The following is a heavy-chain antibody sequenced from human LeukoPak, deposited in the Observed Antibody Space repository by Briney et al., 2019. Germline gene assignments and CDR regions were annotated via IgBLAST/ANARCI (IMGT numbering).Heavy chain of an antibody. CDR1: GVSISSSNYH. V-gene: IGHV4-39*07. J-gene: IGHJ4*02. CDR3: AREWHHVFDY. Sequence: SETLSLTCTVSGVSISSSNYHWGWIRQTPGKGLEWIGSIYYGGSTYYNPSLKSRVTISADTSKSQFSLNLRFVTAADTAVYYCAREWHHVFDYWGQGNLVTVSS. CDR2: IYYGGST. D-gene: IGHD5-12*01.